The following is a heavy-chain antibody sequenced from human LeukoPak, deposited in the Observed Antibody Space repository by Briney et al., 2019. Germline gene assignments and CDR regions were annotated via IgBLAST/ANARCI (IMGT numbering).Heavy chain of an antibody. V-gene: IGHV5-51*01. CDR1: GYLSTSYW. J-gene: IGHJ6*03. CDR3: ARAGGYCSSTSCRRYYYYYYMDV. Sequence: GESLQISCQGSGYLSTSYWIGWVRQVPGKGLEWMGIIYPGDSDPRHSPSLQGQVPISADKCISTAYLQWSSLKASDTAMYYCARAGGYCSSTSCRRYYYYYYMDVWGKGTTVTVSS. D-gene: IGHD2-2*01. CDR2: IYPGDSDP.